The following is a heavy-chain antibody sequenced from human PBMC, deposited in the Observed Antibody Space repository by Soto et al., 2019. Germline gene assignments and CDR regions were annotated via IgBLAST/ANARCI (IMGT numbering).Heavy chain of an antibody. V-gene: IGHV1-46*01. J-gene: IGHJ3*01. Sequence: QAQLLQSGAEMKKPGASVKVSCKASGYTFINYFIHWVRQAPGQGPHWIGIVHPSRGTADYAQKFKGRVTLTTDMSTRTVYMDLSNLRSEDTAVYYCARPLIGNTVDLWGQGTTVIVSS. CDR3: ARPLIGNTVDL. CDR1: GYTFINYF. CDR2: VHPSRGTA. D-gene: IGHD1-7*01.